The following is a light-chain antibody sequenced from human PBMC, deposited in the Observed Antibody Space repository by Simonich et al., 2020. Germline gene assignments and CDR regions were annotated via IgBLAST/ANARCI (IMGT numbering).Light chain of an antibody. CDR2: NKT. V-gene: IGLV1-44*01. J-gene: IGLJ3*02. CDR3: AAWDDSLNGWV. Sequence: QSVLTQPPSASGTPGQRVTISCSGSSSNIGSNTVNWYQQLPGTAPKLLIYNKTQRPSGVPDRCSGSKSGTSASLAIRGLQSEDEADYYCAAWDDSLNGWVFGGGTKLTVL. CDR1: SSNIGSNT.